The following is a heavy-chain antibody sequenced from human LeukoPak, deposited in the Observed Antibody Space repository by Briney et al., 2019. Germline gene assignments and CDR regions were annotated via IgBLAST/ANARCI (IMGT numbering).Heavy chain of an antibody. J-gene: IGHJ3*02. CDR1: GGSISSYY. V-gene: IGHV4-4*07. CDR2: IYTSGST. D-gene: IGHD2-2*01. Sequence: PSETLSLTCFVSGGSISSYYWSWIRQPAGKGLDWIGRIYTSGSTNYNPSLKSRVTMSLDTSKNQFSLKLSSVTAADTAVYYCARDTSSDAFDIWGQGTMVTVST. CDR3: ARDTSSDAFDI.